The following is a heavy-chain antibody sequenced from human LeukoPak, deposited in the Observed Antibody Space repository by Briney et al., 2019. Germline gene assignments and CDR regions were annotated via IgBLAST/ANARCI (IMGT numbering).Heavy chain of an antibody. J-gene: IGHJ4*02. D-gene: IGHD2-2*02. CDR3: ARDHYCSSTSCYNPGRDGEYYFDY. V-gene: IGHV1-18*01. Sequence: ASVKVSCKASGYTFTSYGISWVRQAPGQGLEWMGWISAYNGNTNYAQKLQGRVTMTTDTSTSTAYMELRSLRSDDTAVYYCARDHYCSSTSCYNPGRDGEYYFDYWGQGTLVTVSS. CDR1: GYTFTSYG. CDR2: ISAYNGNT.